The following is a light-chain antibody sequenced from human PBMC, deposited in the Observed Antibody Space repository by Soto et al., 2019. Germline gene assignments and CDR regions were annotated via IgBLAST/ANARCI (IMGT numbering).Light chain of an antibody. V-gene: IGLV2-8*01. CDR3: SSYAGSNAS. Sequence: QSVLTQPPSASGAPGQSVTISCTGTSSDVGGYNYVSWYQQHPGKAPKLMIYEVSKRPSGVPDRFSGSKSGNTASLTVSGLQAEDEADYYCSSYAGSNASFVTGTKVTVL. CDR1: SSDVGGYNY. CDR2: EVS. J-gene: IGLJ1*01.